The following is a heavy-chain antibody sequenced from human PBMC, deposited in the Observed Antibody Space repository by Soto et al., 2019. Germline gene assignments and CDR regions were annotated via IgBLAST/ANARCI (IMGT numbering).Heavy chain of an antibody. CDR2: IIPIFGTA. Sequence: ASVKVSCKASGGTFSSYAISWVRQAPGRGLEWMGGIIPIFGTANNAQKFQGRVTITADESTSTAYMELSSLRSEDTAVYYCARVFLPGAPYYYGMDVWGKGTTVTVSS. D-gene: IGHD3-10*01. V-gene: IGHV1-69*13. J-gene: IGHJ6*04. CDR3: ARVFLPGAPYYYGMDV. CDR1: GGTFSSYA.